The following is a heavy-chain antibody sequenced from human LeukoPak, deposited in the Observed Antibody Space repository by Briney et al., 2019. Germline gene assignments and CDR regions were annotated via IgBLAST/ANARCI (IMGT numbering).Heavy chain of an antibody. CDR2: IHTSGNT. D-gene: IGHD6-6*01. CDR3: VREGSMTARPFVLIDY. Sequence: SETLSLTCTVSSGSISTYYWSWIRPPAGQGLEWIVRIHTSGNTDYNPSLKSRVTMSVDTSKQQYSLQLSPVTAANTAGYYGVREGSMTARPFVLIDYWGQGTLVSISS. V-gene: IGHV4-4*07. CDR1: SGSISTYY. J-gene: IGHJ4*02.